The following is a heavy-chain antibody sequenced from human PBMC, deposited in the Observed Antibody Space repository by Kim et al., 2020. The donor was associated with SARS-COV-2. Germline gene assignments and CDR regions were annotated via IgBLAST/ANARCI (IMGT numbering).Heavy chain of an antibody. CDR3: ARDEVAGPHYYYYGMDV. Sequence: SETLSLTCTVSGGSISSSSYYWGWIRQPPGKGLEWIGSIYYSGSTYYNPSLKSRVTISVDTSKNQFSLKLSPVTAADTAVYYCARDEVAGPHYYYYGMDV. J-gene: IGHJ6*01. CDR1: GGSISSSSYY. V-gene: IGHV4-39*07. CDR2: IYYSGST. D-gene: IGHD6-19*01.